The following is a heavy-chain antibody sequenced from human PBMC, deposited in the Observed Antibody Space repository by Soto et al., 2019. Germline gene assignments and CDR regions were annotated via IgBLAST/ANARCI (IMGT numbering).Heavy chain of an antibody. CDR1: GDSISSSYW. Sequence: QVQLQESGPGLVKPSWTLSLTCAVSGDSISSSYWWSWARQPPGKGLEWIGEIHHSTAANYNPSLRSRVIISVDTSKHPLFLRGTSVTVADTAVYFCARNDAYAMDVWGQGTKVTVSS. CDR2: IHHSTAA. D-gene: IGHD2-2*01. CDR3: ARNDAYAMDV. J-gene: IGHJ6*02. V-gene: IGHV4-4*02.